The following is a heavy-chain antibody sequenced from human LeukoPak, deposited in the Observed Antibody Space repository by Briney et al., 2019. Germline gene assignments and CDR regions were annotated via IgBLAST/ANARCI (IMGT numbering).Heavy chain of an antibody. D-gene: IGHD6-19*01. J-gene: IGHJ4*02. CDR2: IWYDGSNK. CDR1: GFTFSSYG. CDR3: AAAGYSSGWYNIDY. Sequence: PGRSLRLSCAASGFTFSSYGMHWVRQAPGKELEWVAVIWYDGSNKYYADSVKGRFTISRDNSKNTLYLQMNSLRAEDTAVYYCAAAGYSSGWYNIDYWGQGTLVTVSS. V-gene: IGHV3-33*01.